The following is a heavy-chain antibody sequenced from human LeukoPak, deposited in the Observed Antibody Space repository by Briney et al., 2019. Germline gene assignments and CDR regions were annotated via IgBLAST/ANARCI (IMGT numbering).Heavy chain of an antibody. Sequence: GGSLRLSCAASGFIFSRYTINWVRQAPGKGLEWVSSIWSDSAEIHYADSVKGRFTISRDNARDSLYLQMNSLRAEDSAVYYCARDFFHSDISRPFDYWGQGTLVTVSS. V-gene: IGHV3-21*01. J-gene: IGHJ4*02. CDR1: GFIFSRYT. CDR3: ARDFFHSDISRPFDY. D-gene: IGHD3-3*02. CDR2: IWSDSAEI.